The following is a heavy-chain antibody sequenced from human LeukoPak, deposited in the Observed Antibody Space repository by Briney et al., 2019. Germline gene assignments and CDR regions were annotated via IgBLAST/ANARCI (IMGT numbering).Heavy chain of an antibody. CDR3: ARDAYGSGSYYNPLPWFDP. J-gene: IGHJ5*02. CDR1: GFTFDDYG. V-gene: IGHV3-20*04. D-gene: IGHD3-10*01. Sequence: PGGSLRLSCAASGFTFDDYGMSWVRQAPGKGLEWVSGINWNGGSTGYADSVKGRFTISRDNAKNSLYLQMNSLRAEDTAVYYCARDAYGSGSYYNPLPWFDPWGQGTLVTVSS. CDR2: INWNGGST.